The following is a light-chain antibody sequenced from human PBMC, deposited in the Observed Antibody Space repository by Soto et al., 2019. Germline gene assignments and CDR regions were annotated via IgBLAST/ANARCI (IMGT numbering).Light chain of an antibody. CDR2: GAS. CDR1: QSVSSNY. CDR3: QQYGSSPRT. Sequence: EIVLTQSPGTLSLSPGERATLSCRASQSVSSNYLAWYQQKPGQAPRLLIYGASSRATGIPDRFSASGSGTDFTLTISRLEPEDVAVYYCQQYGSSPRTFGRGTKVEIK. J-gene: IGKJ1*01. V-gene: IGKV3-20*01.